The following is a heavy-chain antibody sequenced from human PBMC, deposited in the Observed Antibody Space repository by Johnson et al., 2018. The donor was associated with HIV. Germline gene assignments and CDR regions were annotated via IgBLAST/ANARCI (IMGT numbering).Heavy chain of an antibody. V-gene: IGHV3-30*04. CDR3: ATVWRNEGRHWAFDI. J-gene: IGHJ3*02. CDR1: GFTFSSYA. D-gene: IGHD1-1*01. CDR2: FRSDGRSK. Sequence: QMLLVESGGGVVQPGRSLRLSCAASGFTFSSYAMHWVRQAPGKGLEWVAFFRSDGRSKYYGDPVNGRFTISRDESKNTLFLEMDSLRPEDTALYNCATVWRNEGRHWAFDIWGQGTMVTVSS.